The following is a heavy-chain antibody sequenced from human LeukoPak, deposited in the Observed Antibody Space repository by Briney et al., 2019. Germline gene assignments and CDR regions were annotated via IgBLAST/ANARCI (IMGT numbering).Heavy chain of an antibody. J-gene: IGHJ5*02. V-gene: IGHV1-2*02. Sequence: GASVKVSCKASGYTFTGYYMHWVRQAPGQGLEWMGWINPNSGGTNYAQKFQGRVTMTSDTSISTAYMELSSQTSDDTAVYYAARVRNDNWLDPWGQGTLVTVSS. CDR3: ARVRNDNWLDP. CDR2: INPNSGGT. CDR1: GYTFTGYY.